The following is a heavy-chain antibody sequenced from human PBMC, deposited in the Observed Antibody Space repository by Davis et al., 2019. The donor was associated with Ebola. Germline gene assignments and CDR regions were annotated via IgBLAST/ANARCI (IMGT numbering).Heavy chain of an antibody. D-gene: IGHD3-16*01. CDR2: MNPNSGNT. V-gene: IGHV1-8*02. Sequence: ASVKVSCKASGGTFSSYAISWVRQAPGQGLEWMGWMNPNSGNTGYAQKFQGRVTMTRNNSISTAYMELSSLRSEDTAVYYCARDSAAVTTFGSLSDYWGQGTLVTVSS. CDR1: GGTFSSYA. CDR3: ARDSAAVTTFGSLSDY. J-gene: IGHJ4*02.